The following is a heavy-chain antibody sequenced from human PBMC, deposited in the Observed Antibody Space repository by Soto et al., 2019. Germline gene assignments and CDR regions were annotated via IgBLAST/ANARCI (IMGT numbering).Heavy chain of an antibody. CDR2: IIPLFRTP. Sequence: QVQLVQSGAEMKEPGSSVKVSCKTSGGTFSSSAISWLRQAPGQGLEWMGGIIPLFRTPAYAQKFQGRGTTAADESTSTAYMELSSLRSEDTAVYYCARDNDRLQLGGNYYYILDVWGQGTKITVSS. J-gene: IGHJ6*02. D-gene: IGHD4-4*01. CDR3: ARDNDRLQLGGNYYYILDV. CDR1: GGTFSSSA. V-gene: IGHV1-69*12.